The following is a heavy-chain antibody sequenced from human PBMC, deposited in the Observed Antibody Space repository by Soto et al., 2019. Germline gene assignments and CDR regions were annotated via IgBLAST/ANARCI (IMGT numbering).Heavy chain of an antibody. Sequence: PGESLKISCKGYGYSFTSYWIGWVRQMPGKGLEWMGIIYPGDSDTRYSPSFQGQVTISADKSISTAYLQWSSLKASDTAMYYCARMRLRGGPYNWFDPWGQGTLVTVSS. CDR1: GYSFTSYW. CDR3: ARMRLRGGPYNWFDP. D-gene: IGHD6-25*01. CDR2: IYPGDSDT. J-gene: IGHJ5*02. V-gene: IGHV5-51*01.